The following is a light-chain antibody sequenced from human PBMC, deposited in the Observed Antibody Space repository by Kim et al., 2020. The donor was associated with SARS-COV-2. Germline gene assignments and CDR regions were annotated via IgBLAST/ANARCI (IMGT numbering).Light chain of an antibody. J-gene: IGLJ2*01. V-gene: IGLV1-40*01. CDR1: SSSFGADYN. CDR3: QSFDSSLSGVV. CDR2: DNN. Sequence: RVTGAGTGSSSSFGADYNVHWYQQLPGTAPKLLIYDNNHRPSGVPDRFSASKSGTSASLAITGLQAEDEADYYCQSFDSSLSGVVFGGGTQLTVL.